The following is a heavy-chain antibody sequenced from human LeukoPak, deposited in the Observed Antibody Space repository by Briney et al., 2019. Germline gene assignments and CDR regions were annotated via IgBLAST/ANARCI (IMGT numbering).Heavy chain of an antibody. V-gene: IGHV3-9*01. CDR3: ANSIAVAGTLAHFQH. D-gene: IGHD6-19*01. Sequence: GGSLRLSCAASGFTFDDYAMHWVWQAPGKGLEWVSGISWNSGSIGYADSVKGRFTISRDNAKNSLYLQMNSLRAEDTALYYCANSIAVAGTLAHFQHWGQGTLVTVSS. J-gene: IGHJ1*01. CDR1: GFTFDDYA. CDR2: ISWNSGSI.